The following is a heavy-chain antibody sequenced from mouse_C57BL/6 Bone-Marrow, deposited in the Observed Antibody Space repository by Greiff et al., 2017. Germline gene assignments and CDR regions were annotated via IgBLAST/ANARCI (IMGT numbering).Heavy chain of an antibody. CDR2: IYPRSGNT. D-gene: IGHD1-1*01. Sequence: QVQLKQSGAELARPGASVKLSCKASGYTFTSYGISWVKQSTGQGLEWIGEIYPRSGNTYYNEKFKGKATLTADKSSSTAYMELRSLTSEDSAVYFCANYGSSTFAYWGQGTLVTVSA. V-gene: IGHV1-81*01. CDR3: ANYGSSTFAY. CDR1: GYTFTSYG. J-gene: IGHJ3*01.